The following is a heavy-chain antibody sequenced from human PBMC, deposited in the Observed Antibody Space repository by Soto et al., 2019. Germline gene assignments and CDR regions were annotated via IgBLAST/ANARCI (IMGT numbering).Heavy chain of an antibody. CDR1: GGSISSYY. Sequence: PSETLSLTCTVSGGSISSYYWSWIRQPPGKGLEWIGYIYYSGSTNYNPSLKSRVTISVDTPKNQFSLKLSSVTAADTAVYYCARRYNRYYFDYWGQGTLVTVSS. D-gene: IGHD2-2*02. J-gene: IGHJ4*02. CDR3: ARRYNRYYFDY. CDR2: IYYSGST. V-gene: IGHV4-59*08.